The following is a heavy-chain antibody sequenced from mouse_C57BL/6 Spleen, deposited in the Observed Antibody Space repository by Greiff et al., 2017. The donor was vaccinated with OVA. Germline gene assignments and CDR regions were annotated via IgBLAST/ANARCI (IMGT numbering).Heavy chain of an antibody. J-gene: IGHJ2*01. D-gene: IGHD1-1*01. V-gene: IGHV14-3*01. CDR1: GFNIKNTY. CDR3: ARWGYGSSGLYFDY. CDR2: IDPANGNT. Sequence: EVKLQQSVAELVRPGASVKLSCTASGFNIKNTYMHWVKQRPEQGLEWIGRIDPANGNTKYAPKFQGKAPLTADTSSNTAYLQLSSLTSEDTAIYYCARWGYGSSGLYFDYGGQGTTLTVSS.